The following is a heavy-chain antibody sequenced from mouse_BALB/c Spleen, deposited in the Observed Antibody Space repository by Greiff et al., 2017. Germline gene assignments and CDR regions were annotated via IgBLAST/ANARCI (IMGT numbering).Heavy chain of an antibody. J-gene: IGHJ3*01. CDR2: ISSGGGST. Sequence: EVKLMESGGGLVKPGGSLKLSCAASGFAFSSYDMSWVRQTPEKRLEWVAYISSGGGSTYYPDTVKGRFTISRDNAKNTLYLQMSSLKSEDTAMYYCARFYDGYPWFAYWGQGTLVTVSA. CDR3: ARFYDGYPWFAY. V-gene: IGHV5-12-1*01. CDR1: GFAFSSYD. D-gene: IGHD2-3*01.